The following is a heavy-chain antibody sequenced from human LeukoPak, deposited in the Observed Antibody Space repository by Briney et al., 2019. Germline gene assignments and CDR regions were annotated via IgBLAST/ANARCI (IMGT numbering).Heavy chain of an antibody. CDR3: AKDPVQLWSPLFDY. J-gene: IGHJ4*02. V-gene: IGHV3-23*01. D-gene: IGHD5-18*01. CDR1: GFTFSSYA. Sequence: GGSLRLSCAASGFTFSSYAMSWVRQAPGKGLEWVSAISGSGGGTYYADSVKGRFTISRDNSKSTLYLQMSSLRAEDTAVYYCAKDPVQLWSPLFDYWGQGTLVTVSS. CDR2: ISGSGGGT.